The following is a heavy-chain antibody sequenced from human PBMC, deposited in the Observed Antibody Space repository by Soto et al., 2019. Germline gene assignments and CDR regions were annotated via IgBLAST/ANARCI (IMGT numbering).Heavy chain of an antibody. V-gene: IGHV3-23*01. J-gene: IGHJ4*02. D-gene: IGHD3-10*01. CDR1: GFTFSSYA. CDR2: ISGSGGST. CDR3: AKDRGAYGSGSLYYFDY. Sequence: GGSLRLSCAASGFTFSSYAMSWVRQAPGKGLEWVSAISGSGGSTYYADSVKGRFTISRDNSKNTLYLQMNSLRAEDTAVYYCAKDRGAYGSGSLYYFDYWGQGTLVTVSS.